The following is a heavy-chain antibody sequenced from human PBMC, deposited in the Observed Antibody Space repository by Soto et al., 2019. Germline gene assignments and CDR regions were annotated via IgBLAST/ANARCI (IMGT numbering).Heavy chain of an antibody. V-gene: IGHV1-58*02. CDR1: GFNFRTTA. CDR3: AADPYYYDSSDYYSFDQ. D-gene: IGHD3-22*01. CDR2: IVVGTGNT. J-gene: IGHJ4*02. Sequence: VQSGPEVRKPGTSVKVSCTASGFNFRTTAMQWVRQARGQRLEWIGWIVVGTGNTNYAQNFQGRVTITRDMSTSTAYMDVSSLRSEDTAVYYCAADPYYYDSSDYYSFDQWGQGTLVTVSS.